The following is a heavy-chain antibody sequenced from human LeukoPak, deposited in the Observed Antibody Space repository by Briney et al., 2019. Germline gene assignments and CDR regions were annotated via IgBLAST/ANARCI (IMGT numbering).Heavy chain of an antibody. CDR2: VVHSGTT. D-gene: IGHD3-10*01. V-gene: IGHV4-34*12. CDR1: GGSLNDYL. CDR3: ARELISSRAAFDT. J-gene: IGHJ3*02. Sequence: PSETLSLTCAVYGGSLNDYLWSWIRHPPRQGREWIGEVVHSGTTNYNPSLKSRVTISVDTSKNQFSLKLTSVTAADTAVYYCARELISSRAAFDTWGQGTVVTVSS.